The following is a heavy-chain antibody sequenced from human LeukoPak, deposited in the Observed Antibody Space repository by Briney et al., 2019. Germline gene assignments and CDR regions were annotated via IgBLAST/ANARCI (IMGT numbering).Heavy chain of an antibody. CDR2: IYTSGST. J-gene: IGHJ4*02. Sequence: KSSETLSLTCTVSGGSISSGIYYWSWIRQPAGKGLEWIGRIYTSGSTNYNPSLKSRVTISVDTSKNQFSLKLSSVTAADTAVYYCARVITDYYDSSGYSDYFDYWGQGTLVTVSS. D-gene: IGHD3-22*01. CDR3: ARVITDYYDSSGYSDYFDY. V-gene: IGHV4-61*02. CDR1: GGSISSGIYY.